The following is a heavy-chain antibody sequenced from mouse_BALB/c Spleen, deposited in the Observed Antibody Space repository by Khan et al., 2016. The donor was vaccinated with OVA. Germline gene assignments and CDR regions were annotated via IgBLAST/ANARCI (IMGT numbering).Heavy chain of an antibody. V-gene: IGHV9-3-1*01. D-gene: IGHD2-13*01. Sequence: QIQLVQSGPELKKPGESVKISCKASGYTLTDYGMNWVKQAPGKGLKWMGWINTYNGEATYDDDFKGRFAFTLETSASTAYLQINNLKTEDTATYFCSRSNGDYWFAYWGQGTLVTVSA. CDR2: INTYNGEA. J-gene: IGHJ3*01. CDR1: GYTLTDYG. CDR3: SRSNGDYWFAY.